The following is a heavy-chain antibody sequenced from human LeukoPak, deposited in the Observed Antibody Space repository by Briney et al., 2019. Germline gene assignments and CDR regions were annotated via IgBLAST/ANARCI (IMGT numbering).Heavy chain of an antibody. J-gene: IGHJ4*02. Sequence: GGSLRLSCAASGFTFSSYAMHWVRQAPGKGLEWVAVISYDGSNKYYADSVKGRFTISRDNSKNTLYLQMNSLRAEDTAVYYYARGEPVDTDSHFGYWGRGTLVTVSS. D-gene: IGHD5-18*01. V-gene: IGHV3-30*04. CDR2: ISYDGSNK. CDR1: GFTFSSYA. CDR3: ARGEPVDTDSHFGY.